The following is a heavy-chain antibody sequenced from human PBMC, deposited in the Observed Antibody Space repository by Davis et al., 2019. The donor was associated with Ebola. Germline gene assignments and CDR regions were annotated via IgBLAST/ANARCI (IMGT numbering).Heavy chain of an antibody. D-gene: IGHD1-26*01. CDR3: ARGKVGATSG. CDR2: IYYSGST. V-gene: IGHV4-30-4*02. CDR1: GGSISSGDYY. J-gene: IGHJ1*01. Sequence: SETLSLTCIVSGGSISSGDYYWSWIRQPPGKGLEWIGYIYYSGSTYYNPSLKSRVTISADTSKNQFSLKLSSVAAADTAVYYCARGKVGATSGWGRGTLVTVSS.